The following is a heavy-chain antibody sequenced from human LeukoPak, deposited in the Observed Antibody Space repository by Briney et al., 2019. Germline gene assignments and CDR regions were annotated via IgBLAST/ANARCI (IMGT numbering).Heavy chain of an antibody. Sequence: GGSLRLSCAASGFTFSRCAMSWVRQAPGKGLXXXXGISSSGESPYYADSVEGRFTVSRDNSKNTFYLEISSLRAEDTAVYYCAKKSRDGYNPFDYLGQGTLVTVSS. CDR3: AKKSRDGYNPFDY. J-gene: IGHJ4*02. CDR1: GFTFSRCA. CDR2: ISSSGESP. D-gene: IGHD5-24*01. V-gene: IGHV3-23*01.